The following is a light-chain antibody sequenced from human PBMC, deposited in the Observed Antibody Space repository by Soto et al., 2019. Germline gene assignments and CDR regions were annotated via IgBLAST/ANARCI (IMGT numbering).Light chain of an antibody. CDR2: GAS. CDR3: QQRSNWPPIT. J-gene: IGKJ5*01. CDR1: QSVSSR. Sequence: EMVLTLSPGTLSLSPGEIATLSCRASQSVSSRLAWYQHKPGQAPRLLISGASSRATGIPDRFSGSGSGTDFTLTISSLEPEDFAVYYCQQRSNWPPITFGQGTRLEI. V-gene: IGKV3-11*01.